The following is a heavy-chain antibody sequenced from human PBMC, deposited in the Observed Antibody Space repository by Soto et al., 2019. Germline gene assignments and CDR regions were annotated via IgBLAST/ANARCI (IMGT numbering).Heavy chain of an antibody. J-gene: IGHJ4*02. CDR1: GFTFSSYS. CDR3: ARDLNLGSFDY. Sequence: EVQLVESGGGLVQPGGSLRLSCAASGFTFSSYSMNWVRQAPGKGLEWGSYISSSCSTIYYADSVKGRFTISRDNAKNSLYLQMNSLRAEDTAVYYCARDLNLGSFDYWGQGTLVTVSS. V-gene: IGHV3-48*01. CDR2: ISSSCSTI.